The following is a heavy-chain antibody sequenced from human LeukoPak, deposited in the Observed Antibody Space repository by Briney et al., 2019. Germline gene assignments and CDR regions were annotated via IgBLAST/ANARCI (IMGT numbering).Heavy chain of an antibody. J-gene: IGHJ4*02. CDR1: GGSISSYY. CDR2: IYYSGST. D-gene: IGHD3-10*01. V-gene: IGHV4-59*01. Sequence: SETLSPTCTVSGGSISSYYWSWIRQPPGKGLEWIGYIYYSGSTNYNPSLKSRVTISVDTSKNQFSLKLSSVTAADTAVYYCARYRLGSGSLYYFDYWGQGTLVTVSS. CDR3: ARYRLGSGSLYYFDY.